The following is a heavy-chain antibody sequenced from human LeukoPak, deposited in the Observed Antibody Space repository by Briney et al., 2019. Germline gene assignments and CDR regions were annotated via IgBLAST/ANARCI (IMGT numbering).Heavy chain of an antibody. CDR1: GGSISTYY. J-gene: IGHJ4*02. V-gene: IGHV4-4*07. Sequence: PSETLSLTCTVSGGSISTYYGSWIRQPAGQGLEWIGRIYRSGSTNYNPSLQSRITMSVDTSKNQFSLRLTSVTAADTAVYYCARVRYYYDGIGNYPYYFDLWGQGTLVTVSS. CDR2: IYRSGST. CDR3: ARVRYYYDGIGNYPYYFDL. D-gene: IGHD3-22*01.